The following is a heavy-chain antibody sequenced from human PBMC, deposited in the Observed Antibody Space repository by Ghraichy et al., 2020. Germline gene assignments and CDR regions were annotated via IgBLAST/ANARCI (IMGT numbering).Heavy chain of an antibody. D-gene: IGHD5-18*01. J-gene: IGHJ4*02. Sequence: SETLSLTCIVSGASISSYYWNWIRQPAGKGLEWIGRIYASGSTDYNPSLKSRVTMSVDMSNKQFSLNLNSVTAADTAVYFCARFTALGQPFDYWGQGTLVTVSS. CDR3: ARFTALGQPFDY. CDR2: IYASGST. V-gene: IGHV4-4*07. CDR1: GASISSYY.